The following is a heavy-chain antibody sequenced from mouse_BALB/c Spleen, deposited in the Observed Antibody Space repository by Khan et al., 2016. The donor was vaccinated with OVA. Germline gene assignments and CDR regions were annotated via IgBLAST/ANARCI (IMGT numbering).Heavy chain of an antibody. J-gene: IGHJ4*01. CDR2: IYYSGII. CDR3: ARDGNYMDY. V-gene: IGHV3-1*02. CDR1: GYSITSGYS. Sequence: EVQLQESGPDLVKPSQSLSLTCTVTGYSITSGYSWHWIRQFPGNKLEWLGYIYYSGIINFNPSLKSRISITLDTSKNQFFLQLNSVTAEDTATYYCARDGNYMDYWSQGTSVIVSS. D-gene: IGHD2-1*01.